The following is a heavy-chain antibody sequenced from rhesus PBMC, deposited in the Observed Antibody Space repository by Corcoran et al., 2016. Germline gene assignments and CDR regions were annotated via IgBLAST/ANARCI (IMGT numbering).Heavy chain of an antibody. J-gene: IGHJ4*01. D-gene: IGHD6-31*01. V-gene: IGHV5-20*01. Sequence: EVQLVQSGAEVKRPGESLKISCKTSGYSFTSYWISWVRQMPGQGLEGGGAIDPSDSDTRYNPSFQGQVTISADKSISPAYLQWSRLKASDTATYYCAKSRDSSGWAGDYWGQGVLVTVSS. CDR2: IDPSDSDT. CDR1: GYSFTSYW. CDR3: AKSRDSSGWAGDY.